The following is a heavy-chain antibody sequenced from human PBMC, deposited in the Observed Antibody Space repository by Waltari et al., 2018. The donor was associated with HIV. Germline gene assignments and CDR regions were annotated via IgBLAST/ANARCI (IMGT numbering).Heavy chain of an antibody. D-gene: IGHD3-22*01. CDR3: ARDLMIVVAYFDY. V-gene: IGHV1-2*02. CDR2: INPNSGGT. Sequence: QVQLVQSGAEVKKPGASVKVSCKASVYPFPDYYMHWVRQAPGQGLEWMGWINPNSGGTNYAQRFQGRVTMTRDTSISTAYMELSRLRSDDTAVYYCARDLMIVVAYFDYWGQGTLVTVSS. CDR1: VYPFPDYY. J-gene: IGHJ4*02.